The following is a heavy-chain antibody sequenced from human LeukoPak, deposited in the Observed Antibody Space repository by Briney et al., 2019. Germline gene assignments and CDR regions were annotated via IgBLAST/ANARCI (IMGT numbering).Heavy chain of an antibody. CDR1: GGSFRDYF. Sequence: SETLSLTCTVSGGSFRDYFWSWFRQPPGKGLEWMGYIYYSGSTNYNPSLKSRVTISVDTSKNQFSLKLSSVPAADTAVYYCARGSGATITDYWGQGTLVTVSS. V-gene: IGHV4-59*01. CDR2: IYYSGST. J-gene: IGHJ4*02. D-gene: IGHD5-12*01. CDR3: ARGSGATITDY.